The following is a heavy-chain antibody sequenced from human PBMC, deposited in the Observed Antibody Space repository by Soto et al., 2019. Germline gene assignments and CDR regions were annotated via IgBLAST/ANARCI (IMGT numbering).Heavy chain of an antibody. D-gene: IGHD1-1*01. Sequence: EVQLVESGGGLNQPGGSLRLSCAASGFTVSSNYMSWVRQAPGKGLEWVSVIYSGGSTYYADSVKGRFTISRDNSKNTLYLQMNSLRAEDTAVYYCARDWWNWNYVYYGMDVWGQGTTVTVSS. CDR2: IYSGGST. CDR3: ARDWWNWNYVYYGMDV. J-gene: IGHJ6*02. CDR1: GFTVSSNY. V-gene: IGHV3-53*01.